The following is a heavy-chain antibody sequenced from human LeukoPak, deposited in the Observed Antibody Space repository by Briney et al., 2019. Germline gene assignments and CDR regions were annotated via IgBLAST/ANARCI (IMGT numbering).Heavy chain of an antibody. CDR2: ISGSGGST. CDR3: ARSTTVTRRFDYYYGMDV. V-gene: IGHV3-23*01. CDR1: RFIFSDSG. J-gene: IGHJ6*02. D-gene: IGHD4-17*01. Sequence: GGSLRLSCAASRFIFSDSGMNWVRQAPGKGLEWVSAISGSGGSTYYADSVKGRFTISRDNSKNTLYLQMNSLRAEDTAVYYCARSTTVTRRFDYYYGMDVWGQGTTVTVSS.